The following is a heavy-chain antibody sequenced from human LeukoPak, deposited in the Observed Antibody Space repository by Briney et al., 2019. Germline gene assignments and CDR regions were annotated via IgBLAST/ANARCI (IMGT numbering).Heavy chain of an antibody. Sequence: PGRSLRLSCAASGFTFSSYAMTWVRQAPGKGLEWVSGISKSGNNTYYADSVAGRLTISRDNSKNTLYLQMNSLRADDTAVYYCAAAVTTGRAEHYWGQGTLVTVSS. D-gene: IGHD4-17*01. V-gene: IGHV3-23*05. CDR3: AAAVTTGRAEHY. J-gene: IGHJ4*02. CDR1: GFTFSSYA. CDR2: ISKSGNNT.